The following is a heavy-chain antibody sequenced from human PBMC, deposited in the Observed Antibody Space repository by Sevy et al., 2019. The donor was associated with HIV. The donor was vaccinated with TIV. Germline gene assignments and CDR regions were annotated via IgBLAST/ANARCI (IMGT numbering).Heavy chain of an antibody. CDR3: ARDYCSGGSCYSL. D-gene: IGHD2-15*01. Sequence: ASVKVSYKASGYTFTSYGISWVRQAPGRGLEWMGWISAYNGNTNYVQKLQGRVTMTTDTSTSTAYMELRSLRSDDTAVYYCARDYCSGGSCYSLWGQGTLVTVSS. J-gene: IGHJ4*02. CDR1: GYTFTSYG. CDR2: ISAYNGNT. V-gene: IGHV1-18*01.